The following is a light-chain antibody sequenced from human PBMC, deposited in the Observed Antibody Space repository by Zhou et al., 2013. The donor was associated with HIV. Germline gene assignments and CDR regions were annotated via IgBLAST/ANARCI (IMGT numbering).Light chain of an antibody. Sequence: DIQMTQSPSSLSASIGDRVTITCRASQGISSYLAWYQQKPGKAPKLLIYAASSLQSGVPSRFSGSGSGTEFTLTISSLQPEDFATYYCLQHNSYPRTFGQGTKVEIK. CDR1: QGISSY. CDR2: AAS. J-gene: IGKJ1*01. V-gene: IGKV1-17*01. CDR3: LQHNSYPRT.